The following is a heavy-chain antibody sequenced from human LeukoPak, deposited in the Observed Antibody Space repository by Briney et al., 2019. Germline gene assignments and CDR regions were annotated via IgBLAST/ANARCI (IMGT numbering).Heavy chain of an antibody. Sequence: SEILSLTRTVSGGSISSGDYFWSWLRQPPGKGLEWIGYIHYSGSTFYHPSLKSRVTISVETSKNQFSLNRSSVTAADTAVYHCARDPGAYPYYLDYWGQGTLVTVSS. CDR3: ARDPGAYPYYLDY. V-gene: IGHV4-30-4*01. CDR1: GGSISSGDYF. D-gene: IGHD3-10*01. CDR2: IHYSGST. J-gene: IGHJ4*02.